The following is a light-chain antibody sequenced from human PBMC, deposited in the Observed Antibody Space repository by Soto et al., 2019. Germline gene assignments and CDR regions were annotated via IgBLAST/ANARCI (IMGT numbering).Light chain of an antibody. J-gene: IGKJ1*01. Sequence: EILLTQSPGTLSLSPGERATLSCRASQSVSSSYLAWYQQKPGQAPRLLIYGASSRATGIPDRFSGSGSGTDFTLTISRLEPEDFAVYYCQQYGSSPLTWTFGQGTKVDIK. V-gene: IGKV3-20*01. CDR1: QSVSSSY. CDR3: QQYGSSPLTWT. CDR2: GAS.